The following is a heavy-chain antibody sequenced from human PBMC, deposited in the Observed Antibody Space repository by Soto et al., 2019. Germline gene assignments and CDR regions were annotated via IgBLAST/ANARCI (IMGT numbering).Heavy chain of an antibody. D-gene: IGHD1-26*01. CDR1: GGSISSGDYY. CDR2: VYYTGTT. J-gene: IGHJ3*02. CDR3: ARDKWELPLDI. V-gene: IGHV4-30-4*01. Sequence: PSETLSLTCTVSGGSISSGDYYWGWIRQPPGKGLECVGYVYYTGTTYYNPSLKSRVSISVDTSKNPSSLRLSSVTAADTAVYYCARDKWELPLDIWGQGTMVTVSS.